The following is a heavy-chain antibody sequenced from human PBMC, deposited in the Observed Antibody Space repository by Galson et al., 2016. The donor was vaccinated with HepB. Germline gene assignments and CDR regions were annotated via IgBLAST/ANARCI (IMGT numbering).Heavy chain of an antibody. CDR1: GFTFSMYW. V-gene: IGHV3-7*03. D-gene: IGHD3-9*01. J-gene: IGHJ4*02. CDR2: IKQDGSEK. Sequence: SLRLSCAASGFTFSMYWMSWVRQAPGKGLGWVANIKQDGSEKYYVDSVKGRFTISRDNTKDSLFLQMNSLRAEDTAVYYCARAPTFSRRTYYDILTGYRSLDFWGQGTLVTVSS. CDR3: ARAPTFSRRTYYDILTGYRSLDF.